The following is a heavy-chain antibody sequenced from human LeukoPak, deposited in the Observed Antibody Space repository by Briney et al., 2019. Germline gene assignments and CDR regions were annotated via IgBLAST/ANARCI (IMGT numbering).Heavy chain of an antibody. CDR3: ARNLWFGESSDAFDM. CDR2: INPNSGYT. D-gene: IGHD3-10*01. CDR1: GYTFTGYY. V-gene: IGHV1-2*02. J-gene: IGHJ3*02. Sequence: ASVKVSCKASGYTFTGYYMHWVRQAPGQGLEWMGWINPNSGYTIYAQTFQGRVTMTMDTSISTAYMELRRLRSDDTAVYYCARNLWFGESSDAFDMWGQGTMVTVSS.